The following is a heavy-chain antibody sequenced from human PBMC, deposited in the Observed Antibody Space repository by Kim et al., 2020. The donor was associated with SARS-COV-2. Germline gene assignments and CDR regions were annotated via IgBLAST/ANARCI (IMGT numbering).Heavy chain of an antibody. Sequence: GGSLRLSCAASGFTFSNYNMNWVRQAPGKGLEWVSFISSSSRTIYYADSVKGRFTISRDNAENSLFLQMNGLRAEDTALYYCATVLSKDSNYCGQGTLVIVSP. CDR3: ATVLSKDSNY. J-gene: IGHJ4*02. D-gene: IGHD2-15*01. CDR1: GFTFSNYN. CDR2: ISSSSRTI. V-gene: IGHV3-48*01.